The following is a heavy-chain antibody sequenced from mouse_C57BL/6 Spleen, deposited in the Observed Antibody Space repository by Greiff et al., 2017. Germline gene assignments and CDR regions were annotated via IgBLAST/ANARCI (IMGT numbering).Heavy chain of an antibody. CDR1: GYTFTSYW. CDR3: AREGTAQDAFAY. D-gene: IGHD3-2*02. Sequence: VQLQQPGAELVKPGASVKMSCKASGYTFTSYWITWVKQRPGQGLEWIGDIYPGSGSTNYNEKFKSKATLTVDTSSSTAYMQLSSLTSEDSAVYYCAREGTAQDAFAYWGQGTLVTVSA. CDR2: IYPGSGST. J-gene: IGHJ3*01. V-gene: IGHV1-55*01.